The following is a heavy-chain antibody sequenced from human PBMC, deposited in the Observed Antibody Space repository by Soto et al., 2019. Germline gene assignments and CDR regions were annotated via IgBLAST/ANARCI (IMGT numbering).Heavy chain of an antibody. D-gene: IGHD2-21*02. CDR1: GGSFSGYY. CDR3: ARAVVVTARRILYYYYGMDV. V-gene: IGHV4-34*01. J-gene: IGHJ6*02. CDR2: INHSGST. Sequence: PSETLSLTCAVYGGSFSGYYWSWIRQPPGKGLEWIGEINHSGSTNYNPSLKSRVTISVDTSKNQFSLKLSSVTTADTAVYYCARAVVVTARRILYYYYGMDVWGQGTTVTVSS.